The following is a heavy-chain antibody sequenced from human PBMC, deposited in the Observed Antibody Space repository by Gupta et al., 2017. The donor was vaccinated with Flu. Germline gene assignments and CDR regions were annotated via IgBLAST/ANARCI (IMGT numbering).Heavy chain of an antibody. Sequence: QVQLQESGPGLVKPSETLSLTCAVSGYSISSGYYRGWIRQPPGKGLEWIGSIYHSGSTYYNPSLKSRVTISVDTSKNQFSLKLSSVTAADTAVYYCARDHDGSGANWFDPWGQGTLVTVSS. D-gene: IGHD3-10*01. V-gene: IGHV4-38-2*02. CDR3: ARDHDGSGANWFDP. CDR1: GYSISSGYY. CDR2: IYHSGST. J-gene: IGHJ5*02.